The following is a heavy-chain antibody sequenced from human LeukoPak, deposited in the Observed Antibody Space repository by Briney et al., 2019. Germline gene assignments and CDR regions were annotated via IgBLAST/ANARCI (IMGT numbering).Heavy chain of an antibody. J-gene: IGHJ6*03. CDR1: GGSISSSGYY. D-gene: IGHD1-1*01. CDR2: VFTSGIISGNT. V-gene: IGHV4-39*07. CDR3: ARVSSVWVNDYYYYMDV. Sequence: SETLSLTCTVSGGSISSSGYYWGWIRQPPGKGLEWIGRVFTSGIISGNTNYNPSLKSRVTMSIDTSKNQFSLRLRSVTAADTAVYYCARVSSVWVNDYYYYMDVWGKGTTATVAS.